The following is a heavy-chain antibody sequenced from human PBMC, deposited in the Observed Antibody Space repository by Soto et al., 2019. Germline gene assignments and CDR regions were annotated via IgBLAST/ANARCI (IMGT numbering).Heavy chain of an antibody. Sequence: QVQLVESGGGVVQPGRSLRLSCAASGFTFSNYGMHWVRQAPGKGLEWVAVISYDGSNKYYADSVKGRFTISRDNSKNALYLQMNSLRAEDTAVYYCAKDVRSYWYFDLWGRGTLVTVSS. CDR1: GFTFSNYG. CDR2: ISYDGSNK. D-gene: IGHD2-8*01. J-gene: IGHJ2*01. CDR3: AKDVRSYWYFDL. V-gene: IGHV3-30*18.